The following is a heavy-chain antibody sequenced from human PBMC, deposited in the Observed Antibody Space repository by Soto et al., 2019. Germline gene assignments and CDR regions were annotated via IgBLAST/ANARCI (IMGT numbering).Heavy chain of an antibody. V-gene: IGHV1-8*01. CDR2: MRRSSGTT. Sequence: QVQLVQSGAEVKKPGASVKVSCKASGYTFTSYDISWGRQATGQGLEWMGWMRRSSGTTGFVQKFQGRVTVRRDNSISTADMEVTSRTSEDTAVYYCARTIFGVATYYFDYWGQGTLVTVSS. CDR1: GYTFTSYD. CDR3: ARTIFGVATYYFDY. J-gene: IGHJ4*02. D-gene: IGHD3-3*01.